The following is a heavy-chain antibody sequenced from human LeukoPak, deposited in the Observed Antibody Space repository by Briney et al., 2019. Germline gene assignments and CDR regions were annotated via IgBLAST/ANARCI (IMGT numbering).Heavy chain of an antibody. J-gene: IGHJ4*02. CDR3: ARYYYDSSGYYYPVDY. CDR1: DGSISSTSSY. D-gene: IGHD3-22*01. V-gene: IGHV4-39*01. CDR2: IYYSGTT. Sequence: SETLSLTCTVSDGSISSTSSYWGWIRQPPGKGLEWIGSIYYSGTTYYNPSLKSRVTISVETSKNQFSLRLSSVTAADTAVYYCARYYYDSSGYYYPVDYWGQGTLVTVSS.